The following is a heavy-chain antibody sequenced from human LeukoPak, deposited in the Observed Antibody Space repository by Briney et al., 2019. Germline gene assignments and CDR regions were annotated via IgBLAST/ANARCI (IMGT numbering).Heavy chain of an antibody. D-gene: IGHD3-3*01. CDR3: ARDGRFPRRTFDI. V-gene: IGHV4-59*01. CDR2: IYYSGST. J-gene: IGHJ3*02. CDR1: GGSISSYY. Sequence: SEALSLTCTVSGGSISSYYWSWIRQPPGKGLEWIGYIYYSGSTNYNPSLKSRVTISVDTSKNQFSLKLSSVTAADTAVYYCARDGRFPRRTFDIWGQGTMVTVSS.